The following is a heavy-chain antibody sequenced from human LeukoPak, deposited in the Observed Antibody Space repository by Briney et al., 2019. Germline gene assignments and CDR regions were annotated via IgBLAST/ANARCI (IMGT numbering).Heavy chain of an antibody. Sequence: EASVKVSCKASGYTFTSYDINWVRQATGQGLEWMGWMNPNSGHTNYAQKFQGRVTMTRNTSINTAYMELRSLSSEDTAVYYCARVGYSSGWYPDYWGQGTLVTVSS. D-gene: IGHD6-19*01. CDR2: MNPNSGHT. J-gene: IGHJ4*02. V-gene: IGHV1-8*01. CDR1: GYTFTSYD. CDR3: ARVGYSSGWYPDY.